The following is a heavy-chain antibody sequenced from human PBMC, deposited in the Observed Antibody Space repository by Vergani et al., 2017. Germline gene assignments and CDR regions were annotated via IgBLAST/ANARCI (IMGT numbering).Heavy chain of an antibody. J-gene: IGHJ4*02. CDR3: ARGDYGILTGYRY. V-gene: IGHV1-46*03. D-gene: IGHD3-9*01. CDR2: INPSGGHT. Sequence: QVQVVQSGAEVKKSGASVKVSCKTSGYTFSNYHMHWVRQAPGQGLEWMGIINPSGGHTNYAQKFQGRVTMTRDTSTGTVYMELGSLRSEDTAIYYCARGDYGILTGYRYWGQGTLVTVSA. CDR1: GYTFSNYH.